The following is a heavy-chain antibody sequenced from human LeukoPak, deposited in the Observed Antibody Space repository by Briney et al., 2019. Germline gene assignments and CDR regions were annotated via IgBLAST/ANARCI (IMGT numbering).Heavy chain of an antibody. CDR2: IYYSGST. J-gene: IGHJ4*02. CDR3: ARDSGARYDILTGYWTIFDY. Sequence: SSETLSLTCTVSGGSISSSSYYWGWIRQPPGKGLEWIGSIYYSGSTYYNPSLKSRVTISVDTSKNQFSLKLSSVTAADTAVYYCARDSGARYDILTGYWTIFDYWGQGTLVTVSS. D-gene: IGHD3-9*01. V-gene: IGHV4-39*07. CDR1: GGSISSSSYY.